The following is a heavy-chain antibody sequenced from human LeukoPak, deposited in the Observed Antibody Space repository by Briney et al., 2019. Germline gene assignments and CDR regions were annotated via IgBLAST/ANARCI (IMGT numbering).Heavy chain of an antibody. CDR1: GFTFNSYG. J-gene: IGHJ5*02. CDR2: ISSSSSYI. D-gene: IGHD3-22*01. V-gene: IGHV3-21*01. CDR3: ARAGYYYDSSGSGP. Sequence: GGSLRLSCAASGFTFNSYGMNWVRQAPGKGLEWVSSISSSSSYIYYADSVKGRFTISRDNAKNSLYLQMNSLRAEDTAVYYCARAGYYYDSSGSGPWGQGTLVTVSS.